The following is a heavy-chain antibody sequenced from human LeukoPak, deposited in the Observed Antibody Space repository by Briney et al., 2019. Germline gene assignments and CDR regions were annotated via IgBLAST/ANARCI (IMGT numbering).Heavy chain of an antibody. J-gene: IGHJ4*02. CDR2: ISWNSGSI. V-gene: IGHV3-9*01. CDR3: AKDIWDDDYGDYGIDY. CDR1: GFTFDDYA. D-gene: IGHD4-17*01. Sequence: GRSLRLSCAASGFTFDDYAMHWVRQAPGKGLEWVSGISWNSGSIGYADSVKGRFTISRDNSKNTLYLQMNSLRAEDTAVYYCAKDIWDDDYGDYGIDYWGQGTLVTVSS.